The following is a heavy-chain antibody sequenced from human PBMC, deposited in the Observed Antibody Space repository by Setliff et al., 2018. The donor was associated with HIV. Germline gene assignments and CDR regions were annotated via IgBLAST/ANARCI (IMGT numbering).Heavy chain of an antibody. Sequence: PSETLSLTCTVSGGSISSSSYYWGGIRQPPGKGLAWIGSIYYSGSTYYNPSLKSRVTVSVDTSKNQFSLKLSSVTAADTAVYYCASLPPLYDSSGYYFDYWGQGTLVTVSS. J-gene: IGHJ4*02. V-gene: IGHV4-39*01. CDR3: ASLPPLYDSSGYYFDY. CDR2: IYYSGST. D-gene: IGHD3-22*01. CDR1: GGSISSSSYY.